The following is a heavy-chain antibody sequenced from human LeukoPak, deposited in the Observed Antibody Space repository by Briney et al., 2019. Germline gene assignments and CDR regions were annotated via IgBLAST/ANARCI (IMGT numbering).Heavy chain of an antibody. V-gene: IGHV4-59*12. CDR3: ARVKRGYYYDSSGYYYDRSYWYFDL. J-gene: IGHJ2*01. CDR2: IYYSGNT. Sequence: SETLSLTCTVSGGSISSYYWSWIRQSPGKGLEWIGFIYYSGNTNSNPSLKSRVTISVDRSKNQFSLGLSSVTAADTAVYYCARVKRGYYYDSSGYYYDRSYWYFDLWGRGTLVTVPS. D-gene: IGHD3-22*01. CDR1: GGSISSYY.